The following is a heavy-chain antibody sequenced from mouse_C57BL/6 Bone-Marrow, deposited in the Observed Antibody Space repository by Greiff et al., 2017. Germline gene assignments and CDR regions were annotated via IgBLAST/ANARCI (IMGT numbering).Heavy chain of an antibody. J-gene: IGHJ3*01. CDR2: IFPGSGST. V-gene: IGHV1-75*01. CDR3: ARSGWAWFAY. Sequence: QVQLQQSGPELVKPGASVKISCKASGYTFTDYYINWVKQRPGQGLEWIGWIFPGSGSTSYNEKFKGKATLTVDKHSSTAYMLLSGLTSDDSASEFDARSGWAWFAYWGQGTLVTVSA. CDR1: GYTFTDYY. D-gene: IGHD3-2*02.